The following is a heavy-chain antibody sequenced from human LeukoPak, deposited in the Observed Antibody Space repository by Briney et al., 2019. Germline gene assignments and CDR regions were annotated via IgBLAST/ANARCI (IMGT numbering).Heavy chain of an antibody. V-gene: IGHV4-39*01. D-gene: IGHD2-15*01. CDR1: GASIDTTTYC. Sequence: PSETLSLTCTVSGASIDTTTYCWAWIRQPPGKGLEWIGSVFYRGNTYYNPSLMSRVTVSADTSKNQFSLNLTSVTAADTAVYYCASQVVFSFVPWGQGILITVSS. CDR3: ASQVVFSFVP. J-gene: IGHJ5*02. CDR2: VFYRGNT.